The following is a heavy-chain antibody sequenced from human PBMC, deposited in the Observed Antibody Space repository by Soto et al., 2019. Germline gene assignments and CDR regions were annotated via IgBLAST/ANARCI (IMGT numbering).Heavy chain of an antibody. Sequence: SETLSLTCTVSGGSISSYYWSWIRQPAGKGLEWIGRIYTSGSTNYNPSLKSRVTMSVDTSKNQFSLNLSSVTAAADTAVYYCARDRITLANDAFDIWGQGTMVTGS. CDR1: GGSISSYY. V-gene: IGHV4-4*07. CDR3: ARDRITLANDAFDI. D-gene: IGHD3-10*01. CDR2: IYTSGST. J-gene: IGHJ3*02.